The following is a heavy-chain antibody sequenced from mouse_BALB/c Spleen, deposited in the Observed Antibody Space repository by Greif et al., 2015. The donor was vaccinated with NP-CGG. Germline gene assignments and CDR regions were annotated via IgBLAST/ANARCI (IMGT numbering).Heavy chain of an antibody. Sequence: EVQLQQSGPELVKPGASMKISCKASGYSFTGYTMNWVKQSHGKNLEWIGLINPCNGGTSYNQKFKGKATLTVDKSSSTAYMEHLRLTSEDSAVYYCARYDYGSSDGFAYWGQGTLVTDSA. V-gene: IGHV1-18*01. CDR3: ARYDYGSSDGFAY. D-gene: IGHD1-1*01. J-gene: IGHJ3*01. CDR2: INPCNGGT. CDR1: GYSFTGYT.